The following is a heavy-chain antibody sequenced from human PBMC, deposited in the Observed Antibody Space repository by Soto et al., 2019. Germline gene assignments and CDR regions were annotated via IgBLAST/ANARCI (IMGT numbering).Heavy chain of an antibody. CDR2: IYYSGST. Sequence: SETLSLTCTVSGGSISSGGYYWSWIRQHPGKGLEWIGYIYYSGSTYYNPSLKSRVTISVETSKNQFSLKLSSVTAADTAVYYCAREQSHGPDYYDGWMAFDIWGQGTMATVSS. CDR3: AREQSHGPDYYDGWMAFDI. D-gene: IGHD3-22*01. V-gene: IGHV4-31*03. J-gene: IGHJ3*02. CDR1: GGSISSGGYY.